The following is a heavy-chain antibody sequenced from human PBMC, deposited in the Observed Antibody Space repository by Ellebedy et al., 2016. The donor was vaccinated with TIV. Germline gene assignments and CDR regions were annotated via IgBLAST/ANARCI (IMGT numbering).Heavy chain of an antibody. CDR3: AKVLGYSFATADY. Sequence: GESLKISCAASGFTFSSYAMSWVRQAPGKGLEWVSAISGSGGSTYYADSVKGRFTISRDNSKNTLYLQMNSLRAEDTAVYYCAKVLGYSFATADYWGQGTLVTVSS. J-gene: IGHJ4*02. D-gene: IGHD5-18*01. CDR2: ISGSGGST. V-gene: IGHV3-23*01. CDR1: GFTFSSYA.